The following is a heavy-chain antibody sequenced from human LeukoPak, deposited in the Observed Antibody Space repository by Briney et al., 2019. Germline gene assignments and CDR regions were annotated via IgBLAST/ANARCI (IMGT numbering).Heavy chain of an antibody. CDR1: GFTFSSYE. V-gene: IGHV3-48*03. J-gene: IGHJ4*02. Sequence: GGSLRLSCAASGFTFSSYEMNWVRQAPGKGLEWVSYISSSGSTIYYADSVKGRFTISRDNSKNTLYLQMNSLRAEDTAVYYCAKESGWLPDYWGQGTLVTVSS. D-gene: IGHD6-19*01. CDR3: AKESGWLPDY. CDR2: ISSSGSTI.